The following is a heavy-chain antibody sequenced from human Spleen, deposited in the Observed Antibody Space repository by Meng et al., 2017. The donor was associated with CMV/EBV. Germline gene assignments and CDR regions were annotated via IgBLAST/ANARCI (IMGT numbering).Heavy chain of an antibody. V-gene: IGHV3-30-3*01. D-gene: IGHD1-26*01. J-gene: IGHJ5*02. Sequence: GESLKISCAASGFTFSSYAMHWVRQAPGKGLEWVAVISYDGSNKYYADSVKGRFTISRDNSKNTLYLQMNSLRPEDTAVYYCASGVGGAWGQGTLVTVSS. CDR3: ASGVGGA. CDR2: ISYDGSNK. CDR1: GFTFSSYA.